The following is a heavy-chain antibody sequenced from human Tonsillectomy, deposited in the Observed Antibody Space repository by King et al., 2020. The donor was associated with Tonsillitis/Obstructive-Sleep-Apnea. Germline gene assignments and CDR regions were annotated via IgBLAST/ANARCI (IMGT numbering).Heavy chain of an antibody. D-gene: IGHD3-10*01. CDR1: GGSISSSSYY. V-gene: IGHV4-39*01. Sequence: QLQESGPGLVKPSETLSLTCTVSGGSISSSSYYWGWIRQPPGKGLEWIGSIYYSGSTYYNPSLKSRVTISVDTSKNQFSLKLSSVTAADTAVYYCARRGFGESFDYWGQGTLVTVSS. CDR2: IYYSGST. J-gene: IGHJ4*02. CDR3: ARRGFGESFDY.